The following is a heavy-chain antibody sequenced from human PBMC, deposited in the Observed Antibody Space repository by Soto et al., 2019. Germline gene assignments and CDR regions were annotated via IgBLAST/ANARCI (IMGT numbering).Heavy chain of an antibody. V-gene: IGHV3-30*18. CDR3: AKDRGPRRHWLIDPVDY. J-gene: IGHJ4*02. Sequence: QVQLVESGGGVVQPGRSLRVSCAASGFTFSIYAMHWVRQAPGTGLEWVAVISYDGTKTYYADSVNGRFTIARDNSKNPVYRQMHRLTDEDTAVYYCAKDRGPRRHWLIDPVDYWGQGTVVTVSP. D-gene: IGHD6-19*01. CDR1: GFTFSIYA. CDR2: ISYDGTKT.